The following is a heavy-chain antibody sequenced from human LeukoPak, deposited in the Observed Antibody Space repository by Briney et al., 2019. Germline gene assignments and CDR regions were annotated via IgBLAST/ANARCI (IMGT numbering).Heavy chain of an antibody. CDR2: IIPILGIA. CDR3: ARDRSSGWYGDAFDI. J-gene: IGHJ3*02. CDR1: GYTFTGYY. D-gene: IGHD6-19*01. Sequence: ASVKVSCKASGYTFTGYYMHWVRQAPGQGLEWMGRIIPILGIANYAQKFQGRVTITTDESTSTAYMELSSLRSEDTAVYYCARDRSSGWYGDAFDIWGQGTMVTVSS. V-gene: IGHV1-69*04.